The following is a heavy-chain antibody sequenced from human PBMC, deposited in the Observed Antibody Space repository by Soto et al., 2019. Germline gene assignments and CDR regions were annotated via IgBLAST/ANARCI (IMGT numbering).Heavy chain of an antibody. D-gene: IGHD6-19*01. CDR2: MSYDGSSK. CDR3: AKDRGWSSADLEY. V-gene: IGHV3-30*18. J-gene: IGHJ4*02. Sequence: QVQLVESGEGVVQPGSSLRLSCAASGFNFRSFGMHWVRQSPGTGLEWVALMSYDGSSKDYQDSLTGRFNISRAKSKNTLYLQISSLRVADTAVYYCAKDRGWSSADLEYWGQGTLVTGSS. CDR1: GFNFRSFG.